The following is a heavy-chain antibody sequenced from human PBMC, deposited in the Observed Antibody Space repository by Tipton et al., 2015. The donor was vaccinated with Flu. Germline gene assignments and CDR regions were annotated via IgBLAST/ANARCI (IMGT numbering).Heavy chain of an antibody. V-gene: IGHV1-2*06. CDR3: ARRYCRGGSCAPAGIDY. CDR1: GYTFTGYY. D-gene: IGHD2-15*01. J-gene: IGHJ4*02. Sequence: QLVQSGAEVKKPGASVKVSCKASGYTFTGYYMHWVRQAPGQGLEWMGRINPNSGGTNYAQKFQGRVTMTRDTSISTACMELSRLRSDDTAVYYCARRYCRGGSCAPAGIDYWGQGTLVTVSS. CDR2: INPNSGGT.